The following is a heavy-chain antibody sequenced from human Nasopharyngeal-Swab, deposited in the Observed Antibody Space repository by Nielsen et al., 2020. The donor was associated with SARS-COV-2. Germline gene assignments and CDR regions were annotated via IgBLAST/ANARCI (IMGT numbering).Heavy chain of an antibody. J-gene: IGHJ6*02. CDR3: ARHVPAILWFGVQSYYGMDV. CDR1: GGSISSSSYY. V-gene: IGHV4-39*01. D-gene: IGHD3-10*01. CDR2: IYYSGST. Sequence: SETLSLTCTVSGGSISSSSYYWGWIRQPPGKGLEWIGSIYYSGSTYYNPPLKSRVTISVDTSKNQFSLKLSSVTAADTAVYYCARHVPAILWFGVQSYYGMDVWGQGTTVTVSS.